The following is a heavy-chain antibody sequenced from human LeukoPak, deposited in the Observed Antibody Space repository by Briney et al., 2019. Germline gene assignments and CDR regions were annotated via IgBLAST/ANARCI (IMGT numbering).Heavy chain of an antibody. CDR2: IYPGDSDS. D-gene: IGHD6-19*01. CDR1: GYSFASYW. Sequence: GESLKISCKGSGYSFASYWIAWVRQMPGKGLEWMGIIYPGDSDSEYSPSFQGQVTISADKSISTAYLQWSSLKASDTAMYYCAKLPAVAGIGAVDIWGQGTMVTVSS. CDR3: AKLPAVAGIGAVDI. J-gene: IGHJ3*02. V-gene: IGHV5-51*01.